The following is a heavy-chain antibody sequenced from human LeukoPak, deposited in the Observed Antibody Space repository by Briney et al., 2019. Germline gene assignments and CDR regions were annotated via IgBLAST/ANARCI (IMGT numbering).Heavy chain of an antibody. CDR2: INTDGTVT. CDR1: GFTFSKYW. CDR3: ATKQWLAPPPDS. Sequence: PGGSLRPSWAASGFTFSKYWMLWVRQAPGKGLESVSRINTDGTVTTYADSVKGRFTVSRDNADNTMFLQMNSVRDEDTAVYYCATKQWLAPPPDSWGQGTPVTVSS. J-gene: IGHJ4*02. V-gene: IGHV3-74*01. D-gene: IGHD6-19*01.